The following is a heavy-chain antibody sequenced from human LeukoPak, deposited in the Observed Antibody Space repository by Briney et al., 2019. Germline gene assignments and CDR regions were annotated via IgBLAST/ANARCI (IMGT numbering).Heavy chain of an antibody. V-gene: IGHV4-4*07. CDR3: ARAERSVNVFDS. Sequence: SETLSLTCTVSDGSMISYHWSWIRQPAGKGLEWIGRIYTTGSTDYNPSLMSRVTMSVDTSKNQFSLKLRSVTAADTAVYYCARAERSVNVFDSWGRGTIVTVSS. J-gene: IGHJ3*01. CDR1: DGSMISYH. CDR2: IYTTGST. D-gene: IGHD3-10*02.